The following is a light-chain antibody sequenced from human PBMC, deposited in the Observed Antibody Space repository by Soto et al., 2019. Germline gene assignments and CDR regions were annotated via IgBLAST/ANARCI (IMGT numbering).Light chain of an antibody. J-gene: IGLJ3*02. Sequence: QSALTQPASVSGSPGQSITISCTGTSSDVGGYNYVSWYQQHPGKAPKLMIYEVSNRPSGVSNCFSGSKSGNTASLTISGLQAEDEADYYCSSYTSSSTHWVFGGGTKLTVL. CDR1: SSDVGGYNY. V-gene: IGLV2-14*01. CDR3: SSYTSSSTHWV. CDR2: EVS.